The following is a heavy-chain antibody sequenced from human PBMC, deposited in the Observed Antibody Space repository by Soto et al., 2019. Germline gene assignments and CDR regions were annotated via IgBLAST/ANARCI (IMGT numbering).Heavy chain of an antibody. CDR3: AREAGPLDY. Sequence: QLVETGGGLIQPGGSLRLSCAASRFTVSNNYMSWVRQAPGKGLEWVSVIYGGGDTYYADSVRGRFTISRDNSKNTLYLQLNSLRAEDTAVYYCAREAGPLDYWGRGTLVTVSS. J-gene: IGHJ4*02. CDR2: IYGGGDT. V-gene: IGHV3-53*02. CDR1: RFTVSNNY.